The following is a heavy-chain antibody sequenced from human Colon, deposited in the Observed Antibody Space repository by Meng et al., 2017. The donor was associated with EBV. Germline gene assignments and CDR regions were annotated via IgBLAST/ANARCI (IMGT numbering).Heavy chain of an antibody. CDR3: ARVGAYCGGDCYHPR. J-gene: IGHJ4*02. CDR2: IYHSGST. CDR1: GGSLSSRNW. D-gene: IGHD2-21*02. Sequence: QVRLRESGPGLVKPSGTLSRTCAVSGGSLSSRNWWSWVRQPPGKGLEWIGEIYHSGSTNYNPSLKSRVTISVDESKNQFSLRLSSVTAADTAVYYCARVGAYCGGDCYHPRWGQGTLVTVSS. V-gene: IGHV4-4*02.